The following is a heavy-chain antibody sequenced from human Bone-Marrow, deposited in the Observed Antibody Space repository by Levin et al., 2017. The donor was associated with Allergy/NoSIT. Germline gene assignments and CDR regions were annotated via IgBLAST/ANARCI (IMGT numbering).Heavy chain of an antibody. CDR3: ARAPWDIVVVPANPTYYYGMDV. Sequence: KISCKASGGTFSSYTISWVRQAPGQGLEWMGRIIPILGIANYAQKFQGRVTITADKSTSTAYMELSSLRSEDTAVYYCARAPWDIVVVPANPTYYYGMDVWGQGTTVTVSS. CDR1: GGTFSSYT. CDR2: IIPILGIA. J-gene: IGHJ6*02. V-gene: IGHV1-69*02. D-gene: IGHD2-2*01.